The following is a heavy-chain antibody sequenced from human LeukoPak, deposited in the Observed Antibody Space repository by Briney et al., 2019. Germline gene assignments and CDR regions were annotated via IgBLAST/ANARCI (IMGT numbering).Heavy chain of an antibody. CDR1: GFTFSSYS. CDR3: ARDAYVWGSYRYDY. V-gene: IGHV3-48*01. Sequence: GGSLRLSCAASGFTFSSYSMSWVRQAPGKGLEWVSYISSSSSTIYYADSVKGRFTISRDNAKNSLYLQMNSLRAEDTAVYYCARDAYVWGSYRYDYWGQGTLVTVSS. J-gene: IGHJ4*02. CDR2: ISSSSSTI. D-gene: IGHD3-16*02.